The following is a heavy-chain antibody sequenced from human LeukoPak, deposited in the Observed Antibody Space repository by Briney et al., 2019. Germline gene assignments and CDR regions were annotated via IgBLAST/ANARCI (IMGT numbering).Heavy chain of an antibody. CDR3: ARFVSSWYYFDY. J-gene: IGHJ4*02. CDR2: IYYSGST. CDR1: GGSISSSSYY. D-gene: IGHD6-13*01. V-gene: IGHV4-39*01. Sequence: SETLSLTCTVSGGSISSSSYYWGWIRQPPGKGLEWIGSIYYSGSTYYNPSLKSRVTISVDTSKNQFSLKLSSVTAADTAVYYCARFVSSWYYFDYWGQGTLVTVSS.